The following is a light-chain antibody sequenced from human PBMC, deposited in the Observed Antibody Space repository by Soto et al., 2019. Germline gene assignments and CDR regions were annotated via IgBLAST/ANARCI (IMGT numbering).Light chain of an antibody. J-gene: IGKJ4*01. CDR2: GAS. Sequence: EIVLTQSPGTLSLSPGERAILSCRASQSVSNSYLAWYQQKPGQAPRLLIYGASSGATGIPDRFSGSGSGTDFTLTISRLEPEDFAVYYCQHYVNSPLTFGGGTKVEIK. CDR1: QSVSNSY. V-gene: IGKV3-20*01. CDR3: QHYVNSPLT.